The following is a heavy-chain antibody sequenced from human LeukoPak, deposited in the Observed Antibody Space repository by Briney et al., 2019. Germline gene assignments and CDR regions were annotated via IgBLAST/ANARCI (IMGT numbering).Heavy chain of an antibody. J-gene: IGHJ4*02. D-gene: IGHD3-3*01. V-gene: IGHV3-7*01. CDR2: INPDGSNM. Sequence: GGALRLSCAASGCIFSSYWMSWVRQAPGKGLEGVANINPDGSNMLYVDSVKGRFTISRDNAKNSLYLQMNNLRAEDTAVYFCVSGFLQWLYWGQGTLVTVSS. CDR1: GCIFSSYW. CDR3: VSGFLQWLY.